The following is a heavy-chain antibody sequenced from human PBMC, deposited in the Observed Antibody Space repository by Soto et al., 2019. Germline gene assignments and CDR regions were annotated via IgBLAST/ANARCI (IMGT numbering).Heavy chain of an antibody. Sequence: SETLSLTCTVSGGSISSSSYYWGWIRQPPGKGLEWIGRIYYSGSTYYNPSLKSRVTISADTSNNQFSLELTSVTAADTAVYYCARGLITGSQYSGGRYYFDSWGQGTQVTVVS. V-gene: IGHV4-39*01. J-gene: IGHJ4*02. CDR3: ARGLITGSQYSGGRYYFDS. CDR1: GGSISSSSYY. D-gene: IGHD1-26*01. CDR2: IYYSGST.